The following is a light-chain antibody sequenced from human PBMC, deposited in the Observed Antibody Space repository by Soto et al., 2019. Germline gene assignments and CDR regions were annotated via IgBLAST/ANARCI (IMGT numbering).Light chain of an antibody. CDR1: QSIGST. CDR3: QQYGSSGT. J-gene: IGKJ1*01. CDR2: DAS. Sequence: EIVMTQSPATLSVSPGERATLSCRASQSIGSTLAWYQQKPGQTPRLLIYDASTRATGIPARFSGSGSGTDFTLTISRLEPEDFAVYYCQQYGSSGTFGQGTKVDI. V-gene: IGKV3-15*01.